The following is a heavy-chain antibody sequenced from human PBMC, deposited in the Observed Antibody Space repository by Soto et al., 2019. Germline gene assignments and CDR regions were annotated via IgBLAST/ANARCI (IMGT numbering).Heavy chain of an antibody. D-gene: IGHD2-21*02. J-gene: IGHJ4*02. Sequence: EVQLLESGGGLVQPGGSQRLSCAASGFTFSSYAMSWVRRAPGKGLEWVSAISGSGGSTYYADSVKGRFTISRDNSKNTLYLQMNSLRAEDTAVYYCAKIHRWVVTAPFDYWGQGTLVTVSS. V-gene: IGHV3-23*01. CDR3: AKIHRWVVTAPFDY. CDR1: GFTFSSYA. CDR2: ISGSGGST.